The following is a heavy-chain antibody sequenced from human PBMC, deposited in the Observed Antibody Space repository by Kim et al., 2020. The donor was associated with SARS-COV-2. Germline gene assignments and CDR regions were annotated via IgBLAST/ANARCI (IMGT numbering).Heavy chain of an antibody. CDR3: ATLYSSSFESGN. CDR1: GYTLTELS. D-gene: IGHD6-13*01. CDR2: FDPEDGET. V-gene: IGHV1-24*01. Sequence: ASVKVSCKVSGYTLTELSMHWVRQAPGKGLEWMGGFDPEDGETIYAQKFQGRVTMTEDTSTDTAYMELSSLRSEDTAVYHCATLYSSSFESGNWGQGTLVTVSS. J-gene: IGHJ4*02.